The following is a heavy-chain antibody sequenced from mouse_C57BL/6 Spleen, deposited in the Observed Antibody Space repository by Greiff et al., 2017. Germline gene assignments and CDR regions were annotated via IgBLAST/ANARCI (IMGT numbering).Heavy chain of an antibody. D-gene: IGHD1-1*01. CDR2: IDPETGGP. V-gene: IGHV1-15*01. J-gene: IGHJ4*01. Sequence: VQLQQSGAELVRPGASVTLSCKASGYPFTDYEMHWVKQTPVHGLEWIGAIDPETGGPAYNQKFKGKAILTADKSSSPAYRELRSLTSEDSAAYYCTRRAEVEVGPGAMDYWGQGTSVTDSS. CDR1: GYPFTDYE. CDR3: TRRAEVEVGPGAMDY.